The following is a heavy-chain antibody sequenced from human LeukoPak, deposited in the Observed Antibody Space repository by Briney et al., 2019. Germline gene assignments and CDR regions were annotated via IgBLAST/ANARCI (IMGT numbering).Heavy chain of an antibody. D-gene: IGHD5-18*01. CDR2: INHSGST. V-gene: IGHV4-34*01. Sequence: SETLSLTCAVYGGPFSGYYWSWIRQPPGKGLEWIGEINHSGSTNYNPSLKSRVTISVDTSKNQFSLKLSSVTAADTAVYYCARVVCGYSYGSWYFDYWGQGTLVTVSS. CDR1: GGPFSGYY. CDR3: ARVVCGYSYGSWYFDY. J-gene: IGHJ4*02.